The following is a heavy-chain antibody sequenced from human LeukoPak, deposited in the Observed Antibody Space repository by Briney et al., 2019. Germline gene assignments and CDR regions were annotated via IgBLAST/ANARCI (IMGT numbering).Heavy chain of an antibody. V-gene: IGHV4-34*01. CDR1: GGSFSGYY. CDR2: INHSGST. D-gene: IGHD3-10*01. Sequence: ETLSLTCAVYGGSFSGYYWSWIRQPPGKGLEWIGEINHSGSTNYNPSLKSRVTISVDTSKNQFSLKLSSVTAADTAVHYCARALTYYYGSGSYPGLNWFDPWGQGTLVTVSS. CDR3: ARALTYYYGSGSYPGLNWFDP. J-gene: IGHJ5*02.